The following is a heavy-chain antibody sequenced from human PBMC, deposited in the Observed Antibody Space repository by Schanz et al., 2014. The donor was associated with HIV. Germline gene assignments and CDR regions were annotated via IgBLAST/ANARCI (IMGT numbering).Heavy chain of an antibody. J-gene: IGHJ3*01. D-gene: IGHD3-10*01. V-gene: IGHV3-15*01. Sequence: VQLVESGGGLVKPGGSLRLSCAASGFTFSNAWMNWVRQAPGKGLEWVGRIKSKTDGGTTDYAAPVKGRFTISRDNSKNTLYLQMSSLRAEDTAVYYCSRVGGWGAFDFWGQGTMLTVSS. CDR1: GFTFSNAW. CDR3: SRVGGWGAFDF. CDR2: IKSKTDGGTT.